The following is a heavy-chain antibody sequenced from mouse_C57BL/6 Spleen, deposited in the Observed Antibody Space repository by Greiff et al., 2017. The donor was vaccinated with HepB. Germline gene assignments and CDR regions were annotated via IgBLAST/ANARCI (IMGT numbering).Heavy chain of an antibody. J-gene: IGHJ2*01. CDR1: GYTFTSYW. CDR2: IHPNSGST. D-gene: IGHD1-1*01. Sequence: QVQLQQPGAELVKPGASVKLSCKASGYTFTSYWMHWVKQRPGQGLEWIGMIHPNSGSTNYNEKFKSKATLTVDKSSSTAYMQLSSLTSEDSAVYYCARRGITTVVDYWGQGTTLTVSS. CDR3: ARRGITTVVDY. V-gene: IGHV1-64*01.